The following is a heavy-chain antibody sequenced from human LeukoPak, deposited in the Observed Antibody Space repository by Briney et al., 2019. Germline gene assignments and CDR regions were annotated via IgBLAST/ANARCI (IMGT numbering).Heavy chain of an antibody. J-gene: IGHJ5*02. CDR3: ATSAGYFDWLFVGDWFDP. CDR1: GYTFTSYG. CDR2: ISAYNGNT. D-gene: IGHD3-9*01. Sequence: GASVKVSCKASGYTFTSYGISWVRQAPGQGLEWMGWISAYNGNTNYAQKLQGRVTMTTDTSTSTAYMELRSLRSDDTAVYYCATSAGYFDWLFVGDWFDPWGQGTLVTVSS. V-gene: IGHV1-18*01.